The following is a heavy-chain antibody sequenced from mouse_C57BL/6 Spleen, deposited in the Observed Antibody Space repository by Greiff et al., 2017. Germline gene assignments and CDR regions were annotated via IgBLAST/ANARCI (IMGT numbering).Heavy chain of an antibody. V-gene: IGHV1-82*01. Sequence: QVQLKQSGPELVKPGASVKISCKASGYAFSSSWMNWVKQRPGKGLEWIGRIYPGDGYTNYNGKFKGKATLTADKSSSTAYMQLSSLSSEDSAVYYCARGLAMDYWGQGTSVTVSS. D-gene: IGHD3-3*01. CDR1: GYAFSSSW. CDR2: IYPGDGYT. CDR3: ARGLAMDY. J-gene: IGHJ4*01.